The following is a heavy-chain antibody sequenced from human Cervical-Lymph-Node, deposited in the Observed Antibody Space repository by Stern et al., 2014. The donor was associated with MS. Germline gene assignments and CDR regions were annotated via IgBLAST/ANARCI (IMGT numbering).Heavy chain of an antibody. D-gene: IGHD2-15*01. Sequence: ESGPTLVKPTQTVTLTCTLSGFSVTTAGVGVGWIRQPPGKALEWLALLYWDDDKLYSPSLKNRLTIPKDTSKNQVVLIMTDVDPVDTATYYCAHSRVKYCRGGTCYSSLFDYWGQGTLVTVSS. CDR2: LYWDDDK. J-gene: IGHJ4*02. CDR1: GFSVTTAGVG. V-gene: IGHV2-5*02. CDR3: AHSRVKYCRGGTCYSSLFDY.